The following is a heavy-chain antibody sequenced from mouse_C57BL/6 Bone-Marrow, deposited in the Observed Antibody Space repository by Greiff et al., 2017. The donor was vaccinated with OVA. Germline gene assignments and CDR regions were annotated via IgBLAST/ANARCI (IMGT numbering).Heavy chain of an antibody. CDR2: IYPGSGST. Sequence: QVHVKQPGAELVKPGASVKMSCKASGYTFTSYWITWVKQRPGQGLEWIGDIYPGSGSTNYNEKFKSKATLTVDTSSSTAYMQLSSLTSEDSAVYYCASPVVATEDWGQGTTLTVSS. CDR3: ASPVVATED. V-gene: IGHV1-55*01. CDR1: GYTFTSYW. D-gene: IGHD1-1*01. J-gene: IGHJ2*01.